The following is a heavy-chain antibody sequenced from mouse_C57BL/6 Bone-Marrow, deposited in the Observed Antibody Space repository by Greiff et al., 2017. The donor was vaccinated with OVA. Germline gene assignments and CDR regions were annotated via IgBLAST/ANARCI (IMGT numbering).Heavy chain of an antibody. D-gene: IGHD1-1*01. CDR2: IWRGGST. Sequence: QVQLQQSGPGLVQPSQSLSITCTVSGFSLTSYGVHWVRQSPGKGLEWLGVIWRGGSTDYNAAFMSRLSITKDNSTIQVFFNINSLQADDTAIYDCAVMSTVVAPDGYFDVWGTGTTVTVSS. CDR1: GFSLTSYG. V-gene: IGHV2-5*01. J-gene: IGHJ1*03. CDR3: AVMSTVVAPDGYFDV.